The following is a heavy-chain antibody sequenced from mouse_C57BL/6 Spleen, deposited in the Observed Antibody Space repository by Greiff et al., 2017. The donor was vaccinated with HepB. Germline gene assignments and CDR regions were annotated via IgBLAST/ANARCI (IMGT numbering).Heavy chain of an antibody. CDR3: AREGDYLYAMDY. V-gene: IGHV5-16*01. Sequence: EVQLVESEGGLVQPGSSMKLSCTASGFTFSDYYMAWVRQVPEKGLEWVANINYDGSSTYYLDSLKSRFIISRDNAKNILYLQMSSLKSEDTATYYCAREGDYLYAMDYWGQGTSVTVSS. CDR2: INYDGSST. J-gene: IGHJ4*01. D-gene: IGHD2-4*01. CDR1: GFTFSDYY.